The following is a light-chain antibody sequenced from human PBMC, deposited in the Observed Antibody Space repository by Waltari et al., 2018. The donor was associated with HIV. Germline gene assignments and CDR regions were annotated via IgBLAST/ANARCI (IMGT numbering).Light chain of an antibody. CDR3: LQHNSYSYT. Sequence: DIQMTQSPSSLSTSVGDRVTITCRASQDIRNDVGWFQQRPGKAPKRLIYAASSLQTGVPSRFSGSGSGTEFTLTISSLQPEDFATYYCLQHNSYSYTFGQGTKLEIK. J-gene: IGKJ2*01. V-gene: IGKV1-17*01. CDR1: QDIRND. CDR2: AAS.